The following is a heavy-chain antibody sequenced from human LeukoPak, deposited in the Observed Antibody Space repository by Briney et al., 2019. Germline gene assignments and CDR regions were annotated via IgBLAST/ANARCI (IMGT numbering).Heavy chain of an antibody. Sequence: PGRSLRLSCAASGFTFSSYGMHWVRQAPGKGLEWVAVISYDGSNKYYADSVKGRFTISRDNSKNTLYLQMNSLRAEDTAVYYCAKDSGGGFGYWGQGTLVTVSA. CDR3: AKDSGGGFGY. V-gene: IGHV3-30*18. D-gene: IGHD6-19*01. CDR2: ISYDGSNK. J-gene: IGHJ4*02. CDR1: GFTFSSYG.